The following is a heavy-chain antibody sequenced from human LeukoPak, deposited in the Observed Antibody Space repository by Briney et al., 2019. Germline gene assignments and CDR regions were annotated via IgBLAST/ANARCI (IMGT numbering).Heavy chain of an antibody. D-gene: IGHD2-2*01. CDR1: GGSISSSSYY. CDR2: IYYSGST. CDR3: ARDTPGGVVPAASGMDV. Sequence: PSETLSLTCTVSGGSISSSSYYWGWIRQPPGKGLERIGSIYYSGSTYYNPSLKSRVTISVDPSKNQFSLKLSSVTAADTAVYYCARDTPGGVVPAASGMDVWGKGTTVTVSS. J-gene: IGHJ6*04. V-gene: IGHV4-39*07.